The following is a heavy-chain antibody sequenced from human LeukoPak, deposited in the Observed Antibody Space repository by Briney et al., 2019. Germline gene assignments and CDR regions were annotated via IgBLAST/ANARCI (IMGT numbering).Heavy chain of an antibody. Sequence: ATVKISCKASGYTFTNYYMHWVQQAPGKGLEWMGLVDPEDGETIYAEKLQGRVTITADTSTDTACMELSSLRSEDTAVYYCATDPSPPVVWADAFDIWGQGTMVTVSS. CDR2: VDPEDGET. V-gene: IGHV1-69-2*01. D-gene: IGHD2-15*01. CDR3: ATDPSPPVVWADAFDI. CDR1: GYTFTNYY. J-gene: IGHJ3*02.